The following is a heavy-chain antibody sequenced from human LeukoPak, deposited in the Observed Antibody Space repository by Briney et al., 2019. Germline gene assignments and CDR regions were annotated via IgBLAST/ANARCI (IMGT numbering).Heavy chain of an antibody. V-gene: IGHV3-9*01. Sequence: PGGSLRLSCAASGFTFDDYAMHWVRQAPGKGLEWVSGISWNSGSIGYADSVKGRFTISRDNAKNSLYLQMNSLRAEDTALYYCAKDSTAYYDILTGPDYWGQGTLVTVSS. CDR2: ISWNSGSI. CDR1: GFTFDDYA. CDR3: AKDSTAYYDILTGPDY. J-gene: IGHJ4*02. D-gene: IGHD3-9*01.